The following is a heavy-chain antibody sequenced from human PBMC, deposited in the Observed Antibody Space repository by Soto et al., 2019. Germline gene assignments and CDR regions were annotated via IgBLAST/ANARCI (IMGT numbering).Heavy chain of an antibody. CDR1: GFTFSTYA. CDR3: AKELPRFEESLQGDLDD. V-gene: IGHV3-23*01. CDR2: ISGSGRST. Sequence: PGGSLRLSCVASGFTFSTYAMSWVSQTPGKGLEWVSAISGSGRSTYYADSVKGRFTISRDNSKNTLYLQLNLLRVEDTAVYYCAKELPRFEESLQGDLDDWGQGALVTVSS. J-gene: IGHJ4*02. D-gene: IGHD3-10*01.